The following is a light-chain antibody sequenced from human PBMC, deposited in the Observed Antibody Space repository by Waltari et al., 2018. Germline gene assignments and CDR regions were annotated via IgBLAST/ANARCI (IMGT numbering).Light chain of an antibody. V-gene: IGKV4-1*01. J-gene: IGKJ4*01. CDR3: QQYYGSPIT. CDR1: QSVLSSSNNKNY. Sequence: DIDMTQSPESLSESLGDRATINCKSSQSVLSSSNNKNYLARYPQKPGKPPNMLINWASTRESGVPDRFGGSGSGTDFTLSISSLQAEDVAVYYCQQYYGSPITFGGGTKVEIK. CDR2: WAS.